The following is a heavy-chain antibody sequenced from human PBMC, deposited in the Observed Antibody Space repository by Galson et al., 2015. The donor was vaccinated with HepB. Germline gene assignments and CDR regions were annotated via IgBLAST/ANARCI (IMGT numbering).Heavy chain of an antibody. V-gene: IGHV3-23*01. CDR2: MSCNGVST. Sequence: SLRLSCAASGFTFTSSSCAMSWGRQAPGKGLEWVSSMSCNGVSTYYADSVKGRFTTSRDYSKNTLYLQMNSLRAEDTAVYYCAKRHGDYGHYYNGMDVWGQGTTVIVSS. CDR3: AKRHGDYGHYYNGMDV. D-gene: IGHD4-17*01. CDR1: GFTFTSSSCA. J-gene: IGHJ6*02.